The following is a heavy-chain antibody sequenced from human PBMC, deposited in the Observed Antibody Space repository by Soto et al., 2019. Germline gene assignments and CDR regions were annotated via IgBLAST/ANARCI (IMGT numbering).Heavy chain of an antibody. CDR1: GFTFSSYG. Sequence: QVQLVESGGGVVQPGRSLRLSCAASGFTFSSYGMHWVRQAPGKGLEWVAVISYDGSNKYYADSVKGRFTISRDNSKNTLYLQMNSLRAEDTAVYYCAKDTGQQWLPEGYYYGMDVWGQGTTVTVSS. CDR2: ISYDGSNK. J-gene: IGHJ6*02. CDR3: AKDTGQQWLPEGYYYGMDV. V-gene: IGHV3-30*18. D-gene: IGHD6-19*01.